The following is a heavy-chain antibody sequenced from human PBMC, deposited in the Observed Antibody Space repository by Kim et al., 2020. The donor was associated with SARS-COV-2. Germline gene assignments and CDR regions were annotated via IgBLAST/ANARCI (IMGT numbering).Heavy chain of an antibody. V-gene: IGHV3-9*01. Sequence: GGSLRLSCAASGFTFDDYAMHWVRQAPGKGLEWVSGISWNSGSIGYADSVKGRFTISRDNAKNSLYLQMNSLRAEDTALYYCAKDILYYDSSGLGWWGQGTLVTGSS. CDR2: ISWNSGSI. CDR1: GFTFDDYA. D-gene: IGHD3-22*01. CDR3: AKDILYYDSSGLGW. J-gene: IGHJ4*02.